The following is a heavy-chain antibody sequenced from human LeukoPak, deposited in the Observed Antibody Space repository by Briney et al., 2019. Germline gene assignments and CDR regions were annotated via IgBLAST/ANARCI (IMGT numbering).Heavy chain of an antibody. CDR1: GYTFTSCY. Sequence: ASVKVSCKTSGYTFTSCYMHWVRQAPGQGLEWMGWINPNSGDTNYAQKFQGRVTMTRDTSISTAYMELSRLTSDDTAVYYCARGRYGLLSGYDYWGQGAMVTVSS. J-gene: IGHJ4*02. D-gene: IGHD3-22*01. CDR3: ARGRYGLLSGYDY. V-gene: IGHV1-2*02. CDR2: INPNSGDT.